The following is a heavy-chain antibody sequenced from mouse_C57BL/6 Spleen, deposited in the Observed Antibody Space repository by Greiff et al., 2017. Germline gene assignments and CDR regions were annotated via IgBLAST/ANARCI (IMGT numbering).Heavy chain of an antibody. D-gene: IGHD2-2*01. J-gene: IGHJ3*01. CDR1: GYTFTDYY. Sequence: VQRVESGPELVKPGASVKISCKASGYTFTDYYINWVKQRPGQGLEWIGWIFPGSGSTYYNEKFKGKAILTVDKSSSTAYMLLSSLTSEDSAVYFCARSDGYDLFAYWGQGTLVTVSA. V-gene: IGHV1-75*01. CDR3: ARSDGYDLFAY. CDR2: IFPGSGST.